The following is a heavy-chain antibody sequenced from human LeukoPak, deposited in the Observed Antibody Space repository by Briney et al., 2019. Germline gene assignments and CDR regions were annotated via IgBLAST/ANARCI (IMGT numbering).Heavy chain of an antibody. CDR3: ARGDYSNYPWNY. CDR2: ISSISSTI. Sequence: PGGALRLSCAASGFTFSSYSMNWVRQAPGEGLERVSYISSISSTIYYADSVKGRFTISRDNAKNSLYLQMNSLRAEDTAVYYCARGDYSNYPWNYWGQGTLVTVSS. CDR1: GFTFSSYS. V-gene: IGHV3-48*01. J-gene: IGHJ4*02. D-gene: IGHD4-11*01.